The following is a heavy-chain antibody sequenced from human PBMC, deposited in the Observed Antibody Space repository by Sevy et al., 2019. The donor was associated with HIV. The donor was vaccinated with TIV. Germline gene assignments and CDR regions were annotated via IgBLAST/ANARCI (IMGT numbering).Heavy chain of an antibody. Sequence: GESLRLSCAASGFTFSSYGMHWVRQAPGKGLEWVAVISYDGSNKYYADSVKGRFTISRDNSKNTLYLQMNSLRAEDTAVYYCAKDLYYGSGSSALDVWGQGTTVTVSS. CDR2: ISYDGSNK. J-gene: IGHJ6*02. D-gene: IGHD3-10*01. CDR3: AKDLYYGSGSSALDV. CDR1: GFTFSSYG. V-gene: IGHV3-30*18.